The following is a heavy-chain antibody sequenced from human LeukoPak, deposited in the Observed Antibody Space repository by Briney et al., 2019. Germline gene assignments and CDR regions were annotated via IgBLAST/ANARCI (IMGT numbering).Heavy chain of an antibody. V-gene: IGHV1-2*02. CDR1: GYTFTAYD. J-gene: IGHJ4*02. CDR2: ISPNSGDT. D-gene: IGHD5-18*01. CDR3: ARVGYKYADF. Sequence: ASVKVACKASGYTFTAYDIHWMRQSPRQGLEWLGWISPNSGDTNYAQNFQGRVTMTSDSSISTVFMELSRLSSDDKAVYFCARVGYKYADFWGQGSQVTVSS.